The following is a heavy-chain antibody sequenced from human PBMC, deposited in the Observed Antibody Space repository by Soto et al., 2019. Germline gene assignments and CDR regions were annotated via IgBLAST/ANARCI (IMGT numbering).Heavy chain of an antibody. J-gene: IGHJ6*03. D-gene: IGHD4-4*01. Sequence: GGSLRLSCAASGFTFSSYWMSWVRQAPGKGLEWVANIKQDGSEKYYVDSVKGRFTISRDNAKNSLYLQMNSLRAEDTAVYYCARSMTTVTWWAYYYYYMDVWGKGTTVTVSS. V-gene: IGHV3-7*01. CDR1: GFTFSSYW. CDR3: ARSMTTVTWWAYYYYYMDV. CDR2: IKQDGSEK.